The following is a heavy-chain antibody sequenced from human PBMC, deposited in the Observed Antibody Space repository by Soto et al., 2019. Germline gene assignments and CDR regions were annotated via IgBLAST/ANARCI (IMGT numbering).Heavy chain of an antibody. J-gene: IGHJ5*02. CDR1: GGTFSSYA. Sequence: QVQLVQSGAEVKKPGSSVKVSCKASGGTFSSYAISWVRQAPGQGLEWMGGIIPIFGTANYAQKFQGRVTIKEDEFTSTAYNEGSRLRTEGTAVSFFSRGKGGSSWREWFDPWGQGTLVTVSS. D-gene: IGHD6-13*01. V-gene: IGHV1-69*01. CDR3: SRGKGGSSWREWFDP. CDR2: IIPIFGTA.